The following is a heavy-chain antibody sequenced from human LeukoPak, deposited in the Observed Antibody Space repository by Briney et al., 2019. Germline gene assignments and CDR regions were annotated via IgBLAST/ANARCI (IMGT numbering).Heavy chain of an antibody. Sequence: ASVKVSCKASGGTFSSYAISWVRQAPGQGLEWMGGIIPIFGTANYAQKFQGRVTITADKSTSTAYMELSSLRSDDTAVYYCARGGYSGYDSRQNPERNYYYYYSRDVGGKGTTDTIS. CDR1: GGTFSSYA. D-gene: IGHD5-12*01. CDR3: ARGGYSGYDSRQNPERNYYYYYSRDV. CDR2: IIPIFGTA. V-gene: IGHV1-69*06. J-gene: IGHJ6*03.